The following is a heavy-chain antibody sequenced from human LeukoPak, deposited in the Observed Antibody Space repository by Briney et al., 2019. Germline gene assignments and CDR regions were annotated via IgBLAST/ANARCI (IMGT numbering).Heavy chain of an antibody. Sequence: GGSLRLSCVASGFTFSDYYMSWIRQAPGKGLEWVSYISSSGSTIYYADSVKGRFTISRDNAKNSLYLHMNSLTVEDTAVYYCSRDPRHNDYWGQGTLVTVSS. CDR1: GFTFSDYY. J-gene: IGHJ4*02. CDR2: ISSSGSTI. CDR3: SRDPRHNDY. V-gene: IGHV3-11*01.